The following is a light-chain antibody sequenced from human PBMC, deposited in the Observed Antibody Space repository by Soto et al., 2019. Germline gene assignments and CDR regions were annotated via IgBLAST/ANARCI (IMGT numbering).Light chain of an antibody. CDR1: RVVLTTSDNRNY. J-gene: IGKJ2*01. V-gene: IGKV4-1*01. CDR2: WAS. CDR3: QQFFIIPRT. Sequence: DIVMTQFPASLALSWAGGPPTNGNSGRVVLTTSDNRNYLPCYHQKPGQPPKLLIYWASTRESGVPARFSGSGSGTDFTLTISSLQAEDVAIYYCQQFFIIPRTFGQGTKLEIK.